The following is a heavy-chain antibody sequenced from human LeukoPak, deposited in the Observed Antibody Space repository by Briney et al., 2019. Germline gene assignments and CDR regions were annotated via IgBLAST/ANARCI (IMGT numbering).Heavy chain of an antibody. V-gene: IGHV4-39*07. J-gene: IGHJ4*02. CDR2: IYYSGST. CDR1: GGSISSSSYY. D-gene: IGHD3-9*01. CDR3: ARDQGRYFDWSDY. Sequence: SETLSLTCTVSGGSISSSSYYWGWIRQPPGKGLEWIGSIYYSGSTYYNPSLKSRVTISVDTSKNQFSLKLSSVTAADTAVYYCARDQGRYFDWSDYWGQGTLVTVSS.